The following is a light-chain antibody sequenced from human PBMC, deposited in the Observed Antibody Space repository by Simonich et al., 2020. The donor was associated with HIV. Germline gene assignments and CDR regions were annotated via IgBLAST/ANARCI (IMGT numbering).Light chain of an antibody. CDR1: SSDVGGYNY. J-gene: IGLJ3*02. V-gene: IGLV2-11*01. CDR3: SSYAGNNKGV. CDR2: DVS. Sequence: QSALTQPRSVSGSPGQSVTISCTGTSSDVGGYNYVSWYQQHPGKAPKLMIYDVSKRPSGVPDRFSGSKSGNTASLTVSGLQAEDEADYYCSSYAGNNKGVFGGGTKLTVL.